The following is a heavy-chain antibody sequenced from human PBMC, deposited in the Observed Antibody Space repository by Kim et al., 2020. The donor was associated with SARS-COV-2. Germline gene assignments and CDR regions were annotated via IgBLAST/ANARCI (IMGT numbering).Heavy chain of an antibody. CDR1: GGSISSSSYY. CDR3: ATSGSYYGGFDY. D-gene: IGHD1-26*01. Sequence: SETLSLTCTVSGGSISSSSYYWGWIRQPPGKGLEWIGSIYYSGSTYYNPSLKSRVTISVDTSKNQFSLKLSSVTAADTAVYYCATSGSYYGGFDYWGQGTLVTVSS. CDR2: IYYSGST. J-gene: IGHJ4*02. V-gene: IGHV4-39*01.